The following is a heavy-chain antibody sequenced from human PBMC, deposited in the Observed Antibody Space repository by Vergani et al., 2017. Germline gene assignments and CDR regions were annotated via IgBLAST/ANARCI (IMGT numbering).Heavy chain of an antibody. CDR3: ARGGDAFDI. Sequence: VQLVESGGGLVKPGGSLRLSCAASGFTFSSYSMNWVRQAPGKGLEWVANIKQDGSEKYYVDSVKGRFTISRDNAKNSLYLQMNSLRAEDTAVYYCARGGDAFDIWGQGTMVTVSS. J-gene: IGHJ3*02. V-gene: IGHV3-7*01. D-gene: IGHD3-16*01. CDR2: IKQDGSEK. CDR1: GFTFSSYS.